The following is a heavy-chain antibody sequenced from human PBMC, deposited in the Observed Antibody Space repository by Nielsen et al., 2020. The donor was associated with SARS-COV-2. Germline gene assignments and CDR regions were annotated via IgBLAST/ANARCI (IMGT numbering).Heavy chain of an antibody. CDR1: GGSISNYY. D-gene: IGHD6-13*01. CDR3: ARIGKSEGIDY. V-gene: IGHV4-59*01. CDR2: IYYSGTT. Sequence: SETLSLTCTVSGGSISNYYWSWIRQPPGKGLVWIGYIYYSGTTNYNPSLKSRVTISVDTSKNQFSLKLSSVTAADTAVYYCARIGKSEGIDYWGQGTLVTVSS. J-gene: IGHJ4*02.